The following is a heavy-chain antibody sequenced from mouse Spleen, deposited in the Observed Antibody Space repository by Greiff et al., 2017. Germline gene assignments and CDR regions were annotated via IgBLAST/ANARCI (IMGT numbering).Heavy chain of an antibody. J-gene: IGHJ3*01. CDR1: GYAFSSYW. CDR3: AREETAQATSWFAY. V-gene: IGHV1-80*01. Sequence: QVQLQQSGAELVKPGASVKISCKASGYAFSSYWMTWVKQRPGKGLEWIGQIYPGDGDTNYNGKFKGKATLTADKSSSTAYMQLSSLTSEDSAVYFCAREETAQATSWFAYWGQGTLVTVSA. D-gene: IGHD3-2*02. CDR2: IYPGDGDT.